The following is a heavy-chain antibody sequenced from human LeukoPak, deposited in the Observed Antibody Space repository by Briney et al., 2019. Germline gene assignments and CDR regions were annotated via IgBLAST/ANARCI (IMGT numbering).Heavy chain of an antibody. V-gene: IGHV1-18*01. Sequence: VSVKVSCKASGYTFTSYGISWVRQAPGQGLEWMGWISAYNGNTNYAQKLQGRVTMTTDTSTSTAYMELRSLRSDDTAVYYRARSNYGSGSYYLDYWGQGTLVTVSS. D-gene: IGHD3-10*01. CDR3: ARSNYGSGSYYLDY. CDR2: ISAYNGNT. CDR1: GYTFTSYG. J-gene: IGHJ4*02.